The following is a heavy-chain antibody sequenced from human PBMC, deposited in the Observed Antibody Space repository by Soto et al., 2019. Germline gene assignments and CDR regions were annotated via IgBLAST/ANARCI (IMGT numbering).Heavy chain of an antibody. Sequence: PSETLALTCTVSGGSISSYYWSWIRQPPGKGLEWIGYIYYSGSTNYNPSLKSRVTISVDTSKNQFSLKLSSVTAADTAVYYCARDYYGSGSPPLGYWGQGTLVTVSS. J-gene: IGHJ4*02. CDR3: ARDYYGSGSPPLGY. CDR1: GGSISSYY. D-gene: IGHD3-10*01. CDR2: IYYSGST. V-gene: IGHV4-59*01.